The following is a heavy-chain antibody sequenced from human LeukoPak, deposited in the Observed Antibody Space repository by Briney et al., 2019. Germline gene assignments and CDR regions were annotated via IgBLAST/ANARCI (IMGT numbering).Heavy chain of an antibody. CDR1: GFTFSSYA. CDR2: ISGSGGST. V-gene: IGHV3-23*01. CDR3: AKDPTRCNLGGSCYPRGPDY. Sequence: GGSLRLSCAASGFTFSSYAMSWVRQAPGKGLEWVSAISGSGGSTYYADSVKGRFTISRDNSKNTLYLQMNSLRAEDTAVYYCAKDPTRCNLGGSCYPRGPDYWGQGTLVTVSS. D-gene: IGHD2-15*01. J-gene: IGHJ4*02.